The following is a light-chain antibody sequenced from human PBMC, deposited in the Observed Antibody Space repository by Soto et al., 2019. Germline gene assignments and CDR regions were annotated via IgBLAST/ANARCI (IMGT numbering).Light chain of an antibody. J-gene: IGKJ1*01. CDR2: EAS. Sequence: NVLTQSPGTLSLSPRERATLSCRASQSVSSSYLAWYQQKPGQAPRLLIYEASTRATGIPDRFSGSGSGTDFTLTISRLEPEDFAVYYCQHYGGSPRTFGQGTKVDIK. V-gene: IGKV3-20*01. CDR1: QSVSSSY. CDR3: QHYGGSPRT.